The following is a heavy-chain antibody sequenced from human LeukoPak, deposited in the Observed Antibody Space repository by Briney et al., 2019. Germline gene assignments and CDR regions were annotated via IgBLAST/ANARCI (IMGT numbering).Heavy chain of an antibody. CDR2: IYYTGNT. V-gene: IGHV4-59*01. CDR1: GGSISSYY. Sequence: SETLSLTCTVSGGSISSYYWSWIRQPPGKGLEWIGYIYYTGNTSYNPSLTSRVTISVDTSKNHFSLRLSSVTAADTAVHYCAAGGYYDNSGTDYWGQGTLVTVSS. CDR3: AAGGYYDNSGTDY. D-gene: IGHD3-22*01. J-gene: IGHJ4*02.